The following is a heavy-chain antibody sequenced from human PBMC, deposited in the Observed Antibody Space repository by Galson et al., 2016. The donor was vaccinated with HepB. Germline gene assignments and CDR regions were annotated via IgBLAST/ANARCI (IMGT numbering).Heavy chain of an antibody. D-gene: IGHD1-26*01. CDR1: GFTFTDYW. CDR2: IKQDGSDK. Sequence: SLRLSCAASGFTFTDYWMNWVRQAPGKGLEWVANIKQDGSDKYYVDSAKGRFTISRDNAKNSVSLQMNSLRAEDTAVYYCAREGTRRISIVHQGYFDFWGQGTLVTVSS. J-gene: IGHJ4*02. V-gene: IGHV3-7*03. CDR3: AREGTRRISIVHQGYFDF.